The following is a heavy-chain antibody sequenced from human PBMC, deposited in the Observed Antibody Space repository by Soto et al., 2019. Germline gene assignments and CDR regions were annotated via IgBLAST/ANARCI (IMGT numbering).Heavy chain of an antibody. J-gene: IGHJ5*02. D-gene: IGHD4-17*01. CDR2: IYWNEDK. CDR3: AHRGYGDYPRDNWFDP. Sequence: QITLKESGPTLVKPTQTLTLTCTFSGFSLKTGGAGVGWIRQPPGKALEWLAVIYWNEDKRYSPSLKTRLTITKDTSKNQVVRTMTNMDPVDTATYYCAHRGYGDYPRDNWFDPWGQGTLVIVSS. CDR1: GFSLKTGGAG. V-gene: IGHV2-5*01.